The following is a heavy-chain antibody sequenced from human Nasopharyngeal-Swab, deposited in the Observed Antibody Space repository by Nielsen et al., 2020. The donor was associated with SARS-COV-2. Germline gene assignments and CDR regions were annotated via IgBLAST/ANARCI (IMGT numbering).Heavy chain of an antibody. CDR1: GGSISSGGYY. V-gene: IGHV4-31*03. CDR3: AGAGGITIFGVVIIDAFDI. CDR2: IYYSGST. J-gene: IGHJ3*02. D-gene: IGHD3-3*01. Sequence: SETLSLTCTVSGGSISSGGYYWSWIRQHPGKGLEWIGYIYYSGSTYYNPSLKSRVTISVDTSKNQFSLKLSSVTAADTAVYYCAGAGGITIFGVVIIDAFDIWGQGTMVTVSS.